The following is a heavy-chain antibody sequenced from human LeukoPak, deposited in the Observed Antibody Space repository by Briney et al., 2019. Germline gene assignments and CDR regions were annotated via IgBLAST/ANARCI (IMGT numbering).Heavy chain of an antibody. J-gene: IGHJ4*02. CDR2: IHPTSGGT. CDR3: ARDLDSSSSLDC. V-gene: IGHV1-2*02. CDR1: RYTFTAYY. D-gene: IGHD6-6*01. Sequence: ASVKVSCKASRYTFTAYYMHWVRQAPGQGLEWMGWIHPTSGGTHYAQKFQARVTMTRDTSISTAYMELSSLRSDDTAMYYCARDLDSSSSLDCWGQGTLVTVSS.